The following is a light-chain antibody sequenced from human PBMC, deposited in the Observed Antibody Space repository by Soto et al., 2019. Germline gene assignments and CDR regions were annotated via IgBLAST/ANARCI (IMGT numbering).Light chain of an antibody. CDR3: QHRSK. CDR1: QSINNY. CDR2: DAS. Sequence: EIVLTQSPATLSLSPGERATLSCRASQSINNYLSWYQQIPGQAPRLLIRDASNRATGVPARFSGSGSGTDFTLTISSLEPGDFAFYHCQHRSKFGQGTRLEIK. J-gene: IGKJ5*01. V-gene: IGKV3-11*01.